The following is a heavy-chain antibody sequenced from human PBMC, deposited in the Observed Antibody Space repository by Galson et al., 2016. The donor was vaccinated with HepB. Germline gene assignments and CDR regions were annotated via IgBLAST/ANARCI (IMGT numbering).Heavy chain of an antibody. CDR2: ISWNTGSI. CDR1: GFTFANHG. J-gene: IGHJ4*02. V-gene: IGHV3-9*01. D-gene: IGHD3-16*02. Sequence: SLRPSCEASGFTFANHGMHWVRQAPGKGLEWIPRISWNTGSIGYADSVKRRFSISRDNAKNSVYLQMNSLKAEDTAFHYCAKDIYARPTLGGVIDEWGQGTLVIVSS. CDR3: AKDIYARPTLGGVIDE.